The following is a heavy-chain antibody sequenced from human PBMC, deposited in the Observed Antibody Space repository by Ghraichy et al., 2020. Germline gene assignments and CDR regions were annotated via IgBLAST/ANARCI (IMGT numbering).Heavy chain of an antibody. CDR1: GFTFSSYS. J-gene: IGHJ4*02. D-gene: IGHD1-7*01. Sequence: GGSLRLSCAASGFTFSSYSMNWVRHTPGKGLEWLSGISSTGYYIYYADSVKGRFTISRDNAMNSLYLQMNSLSAEDTAVYYCARDPSGTNDYWGQGTLVTVSS. CDR2: ISSTGYYI. CDR3: ARDPSGTNDY. V-gene: IGHV3-21*01.